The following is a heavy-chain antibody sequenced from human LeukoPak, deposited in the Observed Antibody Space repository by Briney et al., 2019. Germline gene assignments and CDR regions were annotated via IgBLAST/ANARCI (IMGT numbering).Heavy chain of an antibody. Sequence: GGSLRLSCAASGFTFSSYATSWVRQAPGKGLEWVSAISGSGGSTYYADSVKGRFTISRDNSKNTLYLQMNSLRAEDTAVYYCARRDYDILTGPFDPWGQGTLVTVSS. J-gene: IGHJ5*02. V-gene: IGHV3-23*01. D-gene: IGHD3-9*01. CDR2: ISGSGGST. CDR3: ARRDYDILTGPFDP. CDR1: GFTFSSYA.